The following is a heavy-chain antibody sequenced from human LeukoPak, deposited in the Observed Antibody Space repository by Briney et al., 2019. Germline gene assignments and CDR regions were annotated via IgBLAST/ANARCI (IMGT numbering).Heavy chain of an antibody. Sequence: PGGSLRLSCAASGFTFDDYAMHWVRQAPGKGLEWVSGISWNSGSIGYADSVKGRFTISRDSAKNSLYLQMNSLRAEDTAVYYCARILRCSGGSCNYYYMDVWGKGTTVTVSS. CDR2: ISWNSGSI. D-gene: IGHD2-15*01. J-gene: IGHJ6*03. V-gene: IGHV3-9*01. CDR1: GFTFDDYA. CDR3: ARILRCSGGSCNYYYMDV.